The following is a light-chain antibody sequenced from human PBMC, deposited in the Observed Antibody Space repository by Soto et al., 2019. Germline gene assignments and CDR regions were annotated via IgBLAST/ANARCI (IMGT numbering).Light chain of an antibody. Sequence: DIQMTQSPSTLSGSVGDRVTITCRASQTISSWLAWYQQKPGKAPKLLIYKASTLKSGVPSRFSGSGSGTEFTLTINSLQREDFATYYCQESISNLGTFGPGTKVDIK. CDR2: KAS. V-gene: IGKV1-5*03. J-gene: IGKJ3*01. CDR3: QESISNLGT. CDR1: QTISSW.